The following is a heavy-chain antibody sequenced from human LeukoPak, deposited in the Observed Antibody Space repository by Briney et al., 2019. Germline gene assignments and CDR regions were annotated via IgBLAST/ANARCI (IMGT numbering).Heavy chain of an antibody. D-gene: IGHD2-15*01. CDR2: IYYTGST. J-gene: IGHJ4*02. V-gene: IGHV4-61*08. Sequence: SETLSLTCIVSGASISSGGYYWSWIRQHPGKGLEWIGYIYYTGSTNYNPSLKSRVTISVDTSKDQFSLKLSSATAADTAVYYCARGGPYCSGGSCSDYWGQGILVTVSS. CDR1: GASISSGGYY. CDR3: ARGGPYCSGGSCSDY.